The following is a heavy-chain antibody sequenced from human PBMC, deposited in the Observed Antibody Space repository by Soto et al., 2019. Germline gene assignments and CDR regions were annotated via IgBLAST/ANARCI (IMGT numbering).Heavy chain of an antibody. CDR3: AKRRGAGGHFDY. Sequence: DVQLLESGGGLVQPEGSLRLSCAASGFTFSSYAMGWVRQGPGKGLEWVAVVSIGGSTHYADSVRGRFTITRDNSKNTLSLQMNSLTAEDTAVYFCAKRRGAGGHFDYRGHGALVTVSS. CDR2: VSIGGST. D-gene: IGHD2-15*01. J-gene: IGHJ4*01. CDR1: GFTFSSYA. V-gene: IGHV3-23*01.